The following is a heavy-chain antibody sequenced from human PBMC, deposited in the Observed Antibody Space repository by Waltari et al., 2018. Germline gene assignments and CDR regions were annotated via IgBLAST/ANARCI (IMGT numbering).Heavy chain of an antibody. CDR2: ISGSGNFV. CDR3: ARGRMTTKVTPWDF. D-gene: IGHD4-17*01. J-gene: IGHJ1*01. V-gene: IGHV3-21*02. CDR1: GFNFSNDC. Sequence: QLVESGGGLVRPGGSLRLSCGTAGFNFSNDCMNWVRQAPGKGLEWVSFISGSGNFVYYVDSVKGRFTISRDNGKNLVYLDMNGLRGEDTALYYCARGRMTTKVTPWDFWGQGTLVTVSS.